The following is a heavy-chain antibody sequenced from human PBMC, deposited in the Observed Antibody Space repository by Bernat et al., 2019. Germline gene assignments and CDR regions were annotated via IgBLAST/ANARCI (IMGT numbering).Heavy chain of an antibody. CDR3: ARTPIRSSYGMDV. D-gene: IGHD3-3*01. CDR2: INPGGGRT. CDR1: GYTFTTYY. V-gene: IGHV1-46*01. Sequence: QVQLVQSGAEVMKPGASVKVSCMASGYTFTTYYVHWVRQAPGQGLEWMGVINPGGGRTTFAQKFQGRVTITADKSTSTAYMELSSLRSEDTAVYYCARTPIRSSYGMDVWGQGTTVTVSS. J-gene: IGHJ6*02.